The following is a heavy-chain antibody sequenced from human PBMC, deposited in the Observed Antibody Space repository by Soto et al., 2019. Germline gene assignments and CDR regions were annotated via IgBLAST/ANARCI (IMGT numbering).Heavy chain of an antibody. CDR2: ISYDGSNK. CDR3: ARDYEDYYDSSGSDGAFDI. V-gene: IGHV3-30-3*01. J-gene: IGHJ3*02. D-gene: IGHD3-22*01. CDR1: GFTFSSYA. Sequence: GGSLSLSCAASGFTFSSYAMHWVRQAPGKGLEWVAVISYDGSNKYYADSVKGRFTISRDNSKNTLYLQMNSLRAEDTAVYYCARDYEDYYDSSGSDGAFDIWGQGTMVTV.